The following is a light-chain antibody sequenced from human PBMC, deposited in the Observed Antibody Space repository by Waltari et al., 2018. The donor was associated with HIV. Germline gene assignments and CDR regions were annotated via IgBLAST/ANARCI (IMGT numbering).Light chain of an antibody. J-gene: IGKJ1*01. CDR2: AST. Sequence: RVTISCRASQGIRNDLSWFQMKPGGAPKLLIYASTILQTGVPPRFSGSASGTDFTLTISNLQSEDFATYFCLQDFEYPWTFCQGTTVE. CDR3: LQDFEYPWT. CDR1: QGIRND. V-gene: IGKV1-6*01.